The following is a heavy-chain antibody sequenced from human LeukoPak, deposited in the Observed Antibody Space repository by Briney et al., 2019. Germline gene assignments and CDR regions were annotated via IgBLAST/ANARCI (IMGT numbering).Heavy chain of an antibody. CDR1: GGSVSSGGYY. V-gene: IGHV4-31*03. CDR2: IYYSGSA. Sequence: PSQTLSLTCTVSGGSVSSGGYYWTWIRQHPGQGLEWIGYIYYSGSAYYNPSLESRVTISVATSKNQFSLNLSSVTAADTAVYYCATVPAVIRAVDYWGQGTLVTVSS. CDR3: ATVPAVIRAVDY. D-gene: IGHD2-2*01. J-gene: IGHJ4*02.